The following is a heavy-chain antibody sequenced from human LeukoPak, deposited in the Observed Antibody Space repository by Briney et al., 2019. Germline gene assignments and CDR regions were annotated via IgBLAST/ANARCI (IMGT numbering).Heavy chain of an antibody. CDR2: INHSGGT. J-gene: IGHJ4*02. CDR1: RGSFSNYY. Sequence: PSETLSLTCAVYRGSFSNYYWSWIRQPPGKGLEWIGEINHSGGTNYNPSLKSRVTISEDTSKKQFSLKLGSVTAADTAVYYCARLIGASAFDYWGQGTLVTVSP. V-gene: IGHV4-34*01. CDR3: ARLIGASAFDY. D-gene: IGHD2-21*01.